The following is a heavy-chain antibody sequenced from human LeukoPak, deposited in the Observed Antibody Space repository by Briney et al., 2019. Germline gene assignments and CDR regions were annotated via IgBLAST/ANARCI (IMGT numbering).Heavy chain of an antibody. J-gene: IGHJ4*02. Sequence: SETLSLTCTVSGGSISSSSYYWGWIRQPPGKGLEWIGSIYYSGSTYYNPSLKSRVTISVDTSKNQFSLKLSSVTAADTAVYYCARGVSSSWYLNYWGQGTLVTVSS. V-gene: IGHV4-39*07. CDR1: GGSISSSSYY. CDR2: IYYSGST. D-gene: IGHD6-13*01. CDR3: ARGVSSSWYLNY.